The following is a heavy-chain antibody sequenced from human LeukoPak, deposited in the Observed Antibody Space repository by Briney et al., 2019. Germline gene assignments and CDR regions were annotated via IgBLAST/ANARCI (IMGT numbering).Heavy chain of an antibody. Sequence: SETLSLTCTVSGDSISSGDYYWTWIRQPAGKGLEWIGRIYTSGGTNYNPSLKSRVTISVDTSKNQFSLKLSSVTAADTAVYYCASGGVVPATYYYYYYMDVWGKGTTVTVSS. CDR3: ASGGVVPATYYYYYYMDV. V-gene: IGHV4-61*02. CDR1: GDSISSGDYY. CDR2: IYTSGGT. J-gene: IGHJ6*03. D-gene: IGHD2-2*01.